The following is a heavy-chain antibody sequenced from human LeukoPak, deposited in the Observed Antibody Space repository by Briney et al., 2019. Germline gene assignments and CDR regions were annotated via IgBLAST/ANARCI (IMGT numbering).Heavy chain of an antibody. Sequence: GGSLRLSCAASGFTFSNYGMHWVRQAPGKGLEWVAVISYDGSNEGYADSVKGRFTISRDNSKNTLYLQMNSLRAEDTAVYYCAKDALVGGVRYYGMDVWGQGTTVTVSS. J-gene: IGHJ6*02. CDR3: AKDALVGGVRYYGMDV. D-gene: IGHD2-15*01. CDR1: GFTFSNYG. CDR2: ISYDGSNE. V-gene: IGHV3-30*18.